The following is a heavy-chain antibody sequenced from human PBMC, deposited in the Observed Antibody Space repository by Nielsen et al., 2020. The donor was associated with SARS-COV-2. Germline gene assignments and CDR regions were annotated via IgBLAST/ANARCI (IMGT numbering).Heavy chain of an antibody. Sequence: ASVKVSCKASGYTFTGYYIHWVRQAPGQGLEWMGRINPYSGDTNYAQKFQGTVTMTRDASISTVYMELTSDDTAVYYCARARATIFGLVMSYGMDVWGQGTTVAVSS. CDR1: GYTFTGYY. V-gene: IGHV1-2*06. CDR3: ARARATIFGLVMSYGMDV. J-gene: IGHJ6*02. CDR2: INPYSGDT. D-gene: IGHD3/OR15-3a*01.